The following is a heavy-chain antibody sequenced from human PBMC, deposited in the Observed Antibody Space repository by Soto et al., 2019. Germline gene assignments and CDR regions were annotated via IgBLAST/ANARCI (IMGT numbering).Heavy chain of an antibody. CDR3: ARAGENYGSGTFSPPLRYYFNS. Sequence: QVQLVQSGAEVKKPGASVTVSCKASGYTFTTHYMHWVRQAPGQGLEWMGIINPSGGRTTYALKVQGTVSLTSDTSTNTVYMELRSLRSEDTAVYYCARAGENYGSGTFSPPLRYYFNSWGQGTLVTVSS. V-gene: IGHV1-46*01. D-gene: IGHD3-10*01. CDR1: GYTFTTHY. J-gene: IGHJ4*02. CDR2: INPSGGRT.